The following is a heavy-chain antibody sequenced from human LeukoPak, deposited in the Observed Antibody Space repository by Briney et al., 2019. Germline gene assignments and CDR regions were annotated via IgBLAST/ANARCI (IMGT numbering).Heavy chain of an antibody. D-gene: IGHD6-19*01. CDR3: ARHGYSSGSLAWFDP. CDR1: GGSVSSYY. J-gene: IGHJ5*02. Sequence: SETLSLTCTVSGGSVSSYYWSWIRQPPGKGLEWIGYIYYSGSTNYNPSLKSRVTISVDTSKNQFSLKLSSVTAADTAVYYCARHGYSSGSLAWFDPWGQGTQVTVSS. CDR2: IYYSGST. V-gene: IGHV4-59*02.